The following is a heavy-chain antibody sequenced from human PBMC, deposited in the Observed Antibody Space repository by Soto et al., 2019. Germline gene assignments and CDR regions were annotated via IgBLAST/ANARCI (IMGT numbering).Heavy chain of an antibody. CDR3: ARPPGNYDFWSGLDY. Sequence: ASVKVSCKASGYTLTSYAMHWVRQAPGQRLEWMGWINAGNGNTKYSQKFQGRVTITRDTSASTAYMELSSLRSEDTAVYYCARPPGNYDFWSGLDYWGQGTLVTVS. D-gene: IGHD3-3*01. V-gene: IGHV1-3*01. J-gene: IGHJ4*02. CDR1: GYTLTSYA. CDR2: INAGNGNT.